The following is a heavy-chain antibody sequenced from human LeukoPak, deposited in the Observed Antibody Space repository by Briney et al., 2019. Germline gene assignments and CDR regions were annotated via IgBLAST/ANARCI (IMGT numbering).Heavy chain of an antibody. CDR2: IYYSGST. CDR1: GGSISSYY. D-gene: IGHD4-11*01. CDR3: ARWAVTHDY. J-gene: IGHJ4*02. V-gene: IGHV4-59*01. Sequence: PSETLSLTCTVSGGSISSYYWSWIRQPPGKGQEWIGYIYYSGSTNYNPSLRGRLTISVDTSKNQFSLKLSSVTAADTAVYYCARWAVTHDYWGQGTLVTVSS.